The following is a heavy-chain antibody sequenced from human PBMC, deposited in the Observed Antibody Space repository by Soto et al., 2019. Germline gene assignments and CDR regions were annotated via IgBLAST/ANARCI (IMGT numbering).Heavy chain of an antibody. V-gene: IGHV4-39*01. CDR3: ARPSLQGTGTSVGWYFDL. CDR2: IFNGEDT. Sequence: QLQLQGSGPGLVKPSETLSLTCTVSGGSVTSSSVYWGWIRQPPGKGLEWIGNIFNGEDTYYHPSLKSRVTISIDTSKNLFSLKLRSVTAADTAVYYCARPSLQGTGTSVGWYFDLWGRGTLATVSS. D-gene: IGHD1-7*01. CDR1: GGSVTSSSVY. J-gene: IGHJ2*01.